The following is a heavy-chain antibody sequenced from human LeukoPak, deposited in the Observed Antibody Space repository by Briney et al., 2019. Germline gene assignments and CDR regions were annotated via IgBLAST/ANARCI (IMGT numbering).Heavy chain of an antibody. CDR3: ARGRRYYDSSGHRGSHYYYYMDV. Sequence: ASVKVSCKASGYTFTGYYMHWVRQAPGQGLEWMGWINPNSGGTNYAQKFQGRVTMTRDTSISTAYMELSRLRSDDTAVYYCARGRRYYDSSGHRGSHYYYYMDVWGKGTTVTVSS. CDR2: INPNSGGT. V-gene: IGHV1-2*02. CDR1: GYTFTGYY. D-gene: IGHD3-22*01. J-gene: IGHJ6*03.